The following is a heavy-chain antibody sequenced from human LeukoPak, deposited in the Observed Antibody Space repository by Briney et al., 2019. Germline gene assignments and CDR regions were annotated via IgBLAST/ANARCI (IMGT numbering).Heavy chain of an antibody. CDR3: ARVGFSGYDS. CDR1: GFVFSNYA. Sequence: PGGSLRPSCATSGFVFSNYAMNWVRQAPGKGLEYVSAITGDGSTPYYANSVKGRFTISRDNSKNTLYLQMGSLRSEDMAVYYCARVGFSGYDSWGQGTLVTVSS. V-gene: IGHV3-64*01. D-gene: IGHD5-12*01. CDR2: ITGDGSTP. J-gene: IGHJ5*02.